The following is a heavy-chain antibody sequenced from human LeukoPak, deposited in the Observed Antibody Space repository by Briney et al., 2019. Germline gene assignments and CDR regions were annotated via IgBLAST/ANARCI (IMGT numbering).Heavy chain of an antibody. CDR3: ARAVPGELFDY. CDR2: ISYDGSNK. D-gene: IGHD3-10*01. CDR1: GFTFSSYA. V-gene: IGHV3-30-3*01. Sequence: GGSLRLSCAASGFTFSSYAMHWVRQAPGKGLEWVAVISYDGSNKYYADSVKGRFTISRDNSKNTLYLQMNSLRAEDTAVYYCARAVPGELFDYWGQGTLVTVSS. J-gene: IGHJ4*02.